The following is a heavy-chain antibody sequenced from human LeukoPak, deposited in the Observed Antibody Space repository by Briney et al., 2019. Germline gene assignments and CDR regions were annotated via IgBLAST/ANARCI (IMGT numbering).Heavy chain of an antibody. J-gene: IGHJ4*02. CDR2: INPNSGGT. CDR3: ATSDVGDSSPSDY. V-gene: IGHV1-2*02. Sequence: PLASVRVSCKASGYTFTGYYMHWVRQAPGQGLEWMGWINPNSGGTNYAQKFQGRVTMTRDTSISTAYMELSRLRSDGTAVYYCATSDVGDSSPSDYWGQGTLVSVSS. CDR1: GYTFTGYY. D-gene: IGHD6-13*01.